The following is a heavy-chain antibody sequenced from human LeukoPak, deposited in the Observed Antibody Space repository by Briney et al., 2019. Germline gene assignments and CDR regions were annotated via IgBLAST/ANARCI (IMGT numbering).Heavy chain of an antibody. V-gene: IGHV1-69*13. J-gene: IGHJ6*02. Sequence: ASVKVSCKASGGTFSSYSISWVRQAPGQGLEWMGGIIPIFDTADYAQKFQGRVTITADESTSTAYMELSSLRSEDTAVFYCARISLGAIWGYYYGMDVWGQGTTVTVSS. CDR1: GGTFSSYS. D-gene: IGHD1-26*01. CDR3: ARISLGAIWGYYYGMDV. CDR2: IIPIFDTA.